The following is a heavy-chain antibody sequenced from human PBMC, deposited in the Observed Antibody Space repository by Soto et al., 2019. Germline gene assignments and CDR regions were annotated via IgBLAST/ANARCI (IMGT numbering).Heavy chain of an antibody. CDR3: ARSVRGYRGYCSGASCSPFDAFDI. V-gene: IGHV1-69*01. Sequence: QVQLVQSGAEVKKPGSSVKVSCKASGGTFSSYAISWVRQAPGQGLEWMGGIIPIFGTANYAQKFQGRVTITADESTSTAYMELSSLRSEDTAVYYCARSVRGYRGYCSGASCSPFDAFDIWGQGTMVTVSS. D-gene: IGHD2-15*01. CDR2: IIPIFGTA. J-gene: IGHJ3*02. CDR1: GGTFSSYA.